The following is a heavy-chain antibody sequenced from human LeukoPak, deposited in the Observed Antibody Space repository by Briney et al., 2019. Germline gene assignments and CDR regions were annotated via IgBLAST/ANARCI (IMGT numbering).Heavy chain of an antibody. Sequence: GGSLRLSCAASGFTVSSNYMSWVRQAPGKGLEWVSVIYSGGSTYYADSVKGRFTISRDNSKNTLYLQMNSLRAEDTAVYYCARDARLGYCSSTSCAGSWGQGTLVTVSS. CDR2: IYSGGST. CDR3: ARDARLGYCSSTSCAGS. D-gene: IGHD2-2*01. CDR1: GFTVSSNY. J-gene: IGHJ5*02. V-gene: IGHV3-53*01.